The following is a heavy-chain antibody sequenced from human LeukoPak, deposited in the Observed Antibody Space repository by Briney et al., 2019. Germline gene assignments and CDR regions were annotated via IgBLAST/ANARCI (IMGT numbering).Heavy chain of an antibody. CDR2: ISAYNGNT. D-gene: IGHD3-16*01. Sequence: ASVKVSCKASGYTFTSYGISWVRQAPGQGLEWMGWISAYNGNTNYAQKLQGRVTMTTDTSTSTAYMELRSLRSDDTAVYYCARERIMITFGGVGYFDYWGQGTLVTVSS. CDR1: GYTFTSYG. CDR3: ARERIMITFGGVGYFDY. J-gene: IGHJ4*02. V-gene: IGHV1-18*01.